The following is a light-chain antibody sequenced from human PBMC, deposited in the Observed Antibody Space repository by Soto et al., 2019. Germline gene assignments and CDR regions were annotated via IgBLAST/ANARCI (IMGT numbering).Light chain of an antibody. J-gene: IGLJ2*01. CDR2: EVT. CDR3: SSYTSSSSVV. Sequence: QSALTQPASVSGSPGQSITISCTGTSSDVGGYNYVSWYQQHPGKAPKLMIYEVTNRPSGVSNRFSGSKSGNTASLTISGXQAEDXXDYYCSSYTSSSSVVFGGGTKLTVL. CDR1: SSDVGGYNY. V-gene: IGLV2-14*01.